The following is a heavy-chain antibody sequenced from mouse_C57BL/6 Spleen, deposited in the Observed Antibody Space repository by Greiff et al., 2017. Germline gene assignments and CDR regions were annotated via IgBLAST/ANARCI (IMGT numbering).Heavy chain of an antibody. CDR3: ARHEDGYYLFAY. CDR1: GFTFSSYT. J-gene: IGHJ3*01. CDR2: ISGGGGNT. Sequence: EVKLVESGGGLVKPGGSLKLSCAASGFTFSSYTMSWVRQTPEKRLEWVATISGGGGNTYYPDSVKGRFTISRDNAKNTLYLQMSSLRSEDTALYYCARHEDGYYLFAYWGQGTLVTVSA. V-gene: IGHV5-9*01. D-gene: IGHD2-3*01.